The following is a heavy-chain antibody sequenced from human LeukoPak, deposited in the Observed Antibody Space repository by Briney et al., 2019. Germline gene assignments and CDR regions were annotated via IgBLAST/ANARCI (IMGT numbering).Heavy chain of an antibody. V-gene: IGHV3-23*01. CDR1: AFTFSSYA. CDR2: ISGSGANT. D-gene: IGHD1-26*01. Sequence: AESLRLSCIASAFTFSSYAMGWVRQAPGKGLDWVSAISGSGANTHYAGSVQGRFSISRDNSKNTLYLQMNSLRVEDTALYYCVKKVVVGATSPYSYFQEWGQGTLVTVSS. CDR3: VKKVVVGATSPYSYFQE. J-gene: IGHJ1*01.